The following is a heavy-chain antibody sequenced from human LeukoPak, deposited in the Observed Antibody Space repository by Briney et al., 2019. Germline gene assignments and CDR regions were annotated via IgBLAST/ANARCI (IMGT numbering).Heavy chain of an antibody. Sequence: ASVKVSCKASGYTFTGYYMHWARQAPGQGLEWMGWINPNSGGTNYAQKFQGRVTMTRDTSISTAYMELSRLRSDDTAVYYCARSLIGIDVWFDPWGQGTLVTVSS. CDR1: GYTFTGYY. J-gene: IGHJ5*02. D-gene: IGHD1-14*01. CDR2: INPNSGGT. V-gene: IGHV1-2*02. CDR3: ARSLIGIDVWFDP.